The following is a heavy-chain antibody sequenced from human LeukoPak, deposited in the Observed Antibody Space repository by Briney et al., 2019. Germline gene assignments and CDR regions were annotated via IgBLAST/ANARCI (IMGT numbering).Heavy chain of an antibody. V-gene: IGHV3-7*01. J-gene: IGHJ3*02. CDR1: GFTFSSYW. CDR2: IKQDGSEK. CDR3: ARDVSHITMVRGVMNLNAFDI. Sequence: GGSLRLSCAASGFTFSSYWMSWVRQAPGKGLEWVANIKQDGSEKYYVDSVKGRFTISRDNAKNSLYLQMNSLRAEDTAVYYCARDVSHITMVRGVMNLNAFDIWGQGTMVTVSS. D-gene: IGHD3-10*01.